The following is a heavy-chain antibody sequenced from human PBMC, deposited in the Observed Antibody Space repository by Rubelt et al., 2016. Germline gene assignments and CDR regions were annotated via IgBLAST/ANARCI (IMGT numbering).Heavy chain of an antibody. J-gene: IGHJ5*02. CDR1: GGSISSRNYY. D-gene: IGHD4/OR15-4a*01. CDR2: IYYNGNT. V-gene: IGHV4-39*07. Sequence: QLQVQESGPGLVKPSETLSLTCTVSGGSISSRNYYWGWIRQPPGKGLEWIGSIYYNGNTYYDPSLKSRVTISVDTSKNQFSLKLSSVTAADTAVYYCARDLRLSARGNWFDPWGQGTLVTVSS. CDR3: ARDLRLSARGNWFDP.